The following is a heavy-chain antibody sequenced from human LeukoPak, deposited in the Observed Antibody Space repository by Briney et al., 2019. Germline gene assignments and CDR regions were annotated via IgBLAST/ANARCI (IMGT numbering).Heavy chain of an antibody. CDR3: AKSRVTAIYHYYGMDV. Sequence: PGGSLRLSCAASGFTFSSYAMSWVRQAPGKGLEWVSAISGSGGSTYYADSVKGRFTISRDNSKNTLYLQMNSLRAEDTAVYYCAKSRVTAIYHYYGMDVWGQGTTVTVSS. CDR2: ISGSGGST. D-gene: IGHD2-21*02. CDR1: GFTFSSYA. J-gene: IGHJ6*02. V-gene: IGHV3-23*01.